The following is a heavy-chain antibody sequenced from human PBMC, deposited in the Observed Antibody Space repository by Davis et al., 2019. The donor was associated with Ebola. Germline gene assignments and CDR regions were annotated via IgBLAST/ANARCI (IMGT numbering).Heavy chain of an antibody. V-gene: IGHV3-7*03. CDR2: IKQDGSEK. CDR1: GFTFSSYW. J-gene: IGHJ4*02. Sequence: GESLKISCAASGFTFSSYWMSWVRQAPGKGLEWVANIKQDGSEKYYVDSVKGRVTITRDNAKNSLYLQMNSLRAEDTAVYYCAGDRRELLFRGFDYWGQGTLVTVSS. CDR3: AGDRRELLFRGFDY. D-gene: IGHD1-26*01.